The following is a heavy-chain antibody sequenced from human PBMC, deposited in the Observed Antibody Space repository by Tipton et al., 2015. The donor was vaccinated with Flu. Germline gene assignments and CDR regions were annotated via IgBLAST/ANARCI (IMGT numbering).Heavy chain of an antibody. CDR2: MNPNSGNT. CDR1: GYIFTSND. V-gene: IGHV1-8*01. CDR3: ARGMQLLDGYYFDY. Sequence: QVQLVQSGAEVKKPGASVKLSCKASGYIFTSNDINWVRQATGQGLEWMGWMNPNSGNTGYAKKFQGRVTMTRNTSISTAYMEVSSLRSEDTALYYCARGMQLLDGYYFDYWGQGTLVTVSS. D-gene: IGHD2-2*01. J-gene: IGHJ4*02.